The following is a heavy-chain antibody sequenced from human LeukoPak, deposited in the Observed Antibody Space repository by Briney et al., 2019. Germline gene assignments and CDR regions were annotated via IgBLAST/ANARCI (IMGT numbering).Heavy chain of an antibody. CDR2: IYTSGST. Sequence: SETLSLTCTVSGGSISSYYWSWIRQPAGQGLEWIGRIYTSGSTNYNPSLKSRVTMSVDTSKNQFSLKLSSVTAADTAVYYCARGGYGSGSYYKSGSYFDYWGQGTLVTVSS. J-gene: IGHJ4*02. V-gene: IGHV4-4*07. D-gene: IGHD3-10*01. CDR3: ARGGYGSGSYYKSGSYFDY. CDR1: GGSISSYY.